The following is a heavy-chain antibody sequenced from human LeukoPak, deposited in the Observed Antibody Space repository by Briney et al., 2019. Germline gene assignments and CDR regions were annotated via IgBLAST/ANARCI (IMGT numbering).Heavy chain of an antibody. J-gene: IGHJ4*02. CDR2: ISGSGGST. V-gene: IGHV3-23*01. D-gene: IGHD3-22*01. Sequence: GGSLRLSSAASGFTFSSYAMSWVRQAPGKGLEWVLAISGSGGSTYYADSVKGRFTISRDNSKNTLYLQMHSLRAEDTAVCYCAKDYHDSSGYYYSYRGQGNLVTVSS. CDR1: GFTFSSYA. CDR3: AKDYHDSSGYYYSY.